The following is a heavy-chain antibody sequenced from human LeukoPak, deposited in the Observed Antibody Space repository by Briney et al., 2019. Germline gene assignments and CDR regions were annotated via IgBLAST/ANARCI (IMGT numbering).Heavy chain of an antibody. Sequence: GGSLRLSCAASGFIFSNAWMSWVRQAPGKGLEWVGRIKSKTDGGTTDYAAPVKGRFTISRDDSKNTLYLHLNSLKTEDTAVYYCARYCSSTSCYKPPWGQGTLVTVSS. J-gene: IGHJ5*02. CDR2: IKSKTDGGTT. D-gene: IGHD2-2*02. V-gene: IGHV3-15*01. CDR3: ARYCSSTSCYKPP. CDR1: GFIFSNAW.